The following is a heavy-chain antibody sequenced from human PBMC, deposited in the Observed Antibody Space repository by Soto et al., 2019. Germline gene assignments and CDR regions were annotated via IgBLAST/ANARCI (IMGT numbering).Heavy chain of an antibody. CDR3: ARGGDCSSTSCYAGYYMDV. CDR1: GYTFTGYY. D-gene: IGHD2-2*01. V-gene: IGHV1-2*04. CDR2: INPNSGGT. J-gene: IGHJ6*03. Sequence: QVQLVQSGAEVKKPGASVKVSCKASGYTFTGYYMHWVRQAPGQGLEWMGWINPNSGGTNYAQKFQGWVTMTRDTSISTAYMELSRLRSDDTAVYYCARGGDCSSTSCYAGYYMDVWGKGTMVTVSS.